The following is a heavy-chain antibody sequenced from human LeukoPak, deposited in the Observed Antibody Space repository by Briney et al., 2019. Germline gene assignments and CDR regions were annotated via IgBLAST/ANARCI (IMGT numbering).Heavy chain of an antibody. J-gene: IGHJ4*02. Sequence: GGSLRLSCAASGFTFSSYAMSWVRQAPGKGLEWVSAISGSGGSTYYADSVKGRFTISRDNSKNTLYLQMNSLRDEDTAVYYCAKDVFLTGYYNVGGDFDYWGQGTLVTVSS. CDR3: AKDVFLTGYYNVGGDFDY. V-gene: IGHV3-23*01. CDR2: ISGSGGST. D-gene: IGHD3-9*01. CDR1: GFTFSSYA.